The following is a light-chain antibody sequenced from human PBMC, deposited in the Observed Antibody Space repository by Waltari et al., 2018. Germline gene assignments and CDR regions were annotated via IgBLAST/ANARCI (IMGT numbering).Light chain of an antibody. CDR3: QQRSLWYT. Sequence: EIVLTQSPAILSLSPGERATLSCWASQSVSNYIAWYQQKLGQAPRLLIYDVSNRATGTPARLSGSGSGTDFTLTISSLEPEASAVYYCQQRSLWYTFGQGTKLEIK. V-gene: IGKV3-11*01. CDR1: QSVSNY. CDR2: DVS. J-gene: IGKJ2*01.